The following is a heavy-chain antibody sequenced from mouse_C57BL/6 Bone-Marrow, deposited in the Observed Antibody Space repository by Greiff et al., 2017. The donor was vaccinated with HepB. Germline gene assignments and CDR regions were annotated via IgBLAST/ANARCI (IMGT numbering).Heavy chain of an antibody. CDR3: ARDAYYGSSYGWYFDV. CDR2: IYPGSGST. CDR1: GYTFTSYW. J-gene: IGHJ1*03. Sequence: VQLQQPGAELVKPGASVKMSCKASGYTFTSYWITWVKQRPGQGLEWIGDIYPGSGSTNYNEKFKSKATLTVDTSSSTAYMQLSSLTSEDSAVYYCARDAYYGSSYGWYFDVWGTGTTVTVSS. D-gene: IGHD1-1*01. V-gene: IGHV1-55*01.